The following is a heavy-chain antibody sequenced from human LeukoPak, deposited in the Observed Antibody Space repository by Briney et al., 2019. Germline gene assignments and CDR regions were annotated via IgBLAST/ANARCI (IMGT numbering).Heavy chain of an antibody. V-gene: IGHV4-39*01. J-gene: IGHJ6*03. CDR3: ARVQLWSPGQYYYYYYMDV. CDR2: IYYSGST. D-gene: IGHD5-18*01. Sequence: SETLSLTCTVSGGSISSSSYYWGWIRQPPGKGLEWIGSIYYSGSTYYNPSLKSRVTISVGTSKNQFSLKLSSVTAADTAVYYCARVQLWSPGQYYYYYYMDVWGKGTTVTVSS. CDR1: GGSISSSSYY.